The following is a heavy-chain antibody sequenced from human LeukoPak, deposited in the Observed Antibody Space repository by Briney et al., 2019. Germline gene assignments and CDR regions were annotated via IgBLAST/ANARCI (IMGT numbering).Heavy chain of an antibody. D-gene: IGHD1-1*01. Sequence: PGGSLRLSCAASGFTFSSYSLNWVRQAPGKGLEWVSSISSSSSDIYYAVSVKGRFTISRDNAKNSLYLQMNSLRAEDTAVYYCVRDSRTTGTTSGYFDYWGQGTLVTVSS. J-gene: IGHJ4*02. CDR2: ISSSSSDI. V-gene: IGHV3-21*01. CDR3: VRDSRTTGTTSGYFDY. CDR1: GFTFSSYS.